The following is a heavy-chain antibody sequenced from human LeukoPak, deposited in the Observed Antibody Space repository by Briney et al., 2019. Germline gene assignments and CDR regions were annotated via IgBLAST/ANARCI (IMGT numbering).Heavy chain of an antibody. Sequence: SVKVSCKASGGTFSSYAISWVRQAPGQGLEWMGGIIPILGTASYAQKFQGRVTITADESTSTAYMELSSLRSEDTAVYYCARLYYYDSSGYLSYDFDYWGQGTLVTVSS. D-gene: IGHD3-22*01. CDR3: ARLYYYDSSGYLSYDFDY. CDR2: IIPILGTA. J-gene: IGHJ4*02. V-gene: IGHV1-69*13. CDR1: GGTFSSYA.